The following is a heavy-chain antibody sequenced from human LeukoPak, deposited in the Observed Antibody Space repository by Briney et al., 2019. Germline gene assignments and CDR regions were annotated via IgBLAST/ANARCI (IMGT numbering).Heavy chain of an antibody. CDR2: INPNSGGT. V-gene: IGHV1-2*02. CDR1: GYTFTGYY. D-gene: IGHD2-2*02. Sequence: ASVKVSCKASGYTFTGYYMHWVRRAPGQGLEWMGWINPNSGGTNYAQKFQGRVTMTRDTSISTAYMELSRPRSDDTAVYYCARELYRSSTSCYSHWGQGTLVTVSS. CDR3: ARELYRSSTSCYSH. J-gene: IGHJ4*02.